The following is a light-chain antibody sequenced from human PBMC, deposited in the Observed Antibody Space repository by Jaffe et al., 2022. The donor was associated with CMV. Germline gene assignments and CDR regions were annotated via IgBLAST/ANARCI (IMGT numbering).Light chain of an antibody. J-gene: IGLJ2*01. CDR2: KDT. CDR1: ALPTQY. V-gene: IGLV3-25*03. Sequence: SYELTQPPSVSVSPGQTARITCSGDALPTQYAYWYQQKPGQAPVVIIYKDTERPSGIPERFSGSSSGTTVTLTISGVQAEDEADYYCQSPDSGDTYGVVFGGGTKLTVL. CDR3: QSPDSGDTYGVV.